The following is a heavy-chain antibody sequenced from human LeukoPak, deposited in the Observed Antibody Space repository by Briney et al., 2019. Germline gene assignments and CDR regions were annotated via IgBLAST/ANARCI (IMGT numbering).Heavy chain of an antibody. CDR3: ARQGATTLDY. CDR2: ISSSGSTI. CDR1: GFTFSSYE. V-gene: IGHV3-48*03. Sequence: GGSLRLSCAASGFTFSSYEMNWVRQAPGKGLEWVSYISSSGSTIYYADSVKGRFTISRDNAKNSLYLQMNSLRAEDKAVYYCARQGATTLDYWGQGTLVTVSS. D-gene: IGHD1-26*01. J-gene: IGHJ4*02.